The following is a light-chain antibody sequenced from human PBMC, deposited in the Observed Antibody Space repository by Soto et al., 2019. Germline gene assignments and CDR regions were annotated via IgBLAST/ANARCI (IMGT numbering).Light chain of an antibody. Sequence: SSGGRVTITCRASQSISSWLAWYQQKPGKAPKLLVYSASSLKSGVSSRFSGSGSGTEFTLTISSLQPGDFATYYCQHYNTYPWTFGQGTKV. J-gene: IGKJ1*01. CDR3: QHYNTYPWT. V-gene: IGKV1-5*03. CDR2: SAS. CDR1: QSISSW.